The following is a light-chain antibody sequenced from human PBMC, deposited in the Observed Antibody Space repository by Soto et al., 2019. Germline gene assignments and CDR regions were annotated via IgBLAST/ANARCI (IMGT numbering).Light chain of an antibody. Sequence: EIVLTQSPGTLSLSPGERATLSCRASQSVRSSYLAWYQQKPGQAPRLLISGASSRATGIPDRFSGSGSGTDFTLTISRLEPEDFAVYYCQQYGSSPPRYTFGQGTKLEIK. CDR1: QSVRSSY. CDR2: GAS. J-gene: IGKJ2*01. CDR3: QQYGSSPPRYT. V-gene: IGKV3-20*01.